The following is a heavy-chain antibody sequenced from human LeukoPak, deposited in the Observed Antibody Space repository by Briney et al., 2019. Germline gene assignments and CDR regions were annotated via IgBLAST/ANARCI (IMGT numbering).Heavy chain of an antibody. Sequence: SETLSLTCAVYGGSFGGYYWSWIRQPPGKGLEWIGEINHSGSTNYNPSLKSRVTISVDTSKNQFSLKLSSVTAADTAVYYCARAPESSTSFGYMDVWGKGTTVTVSS. CDR1: GGSFGGYY. D-gene: IGHD2-2*01. J-gene: IGHJ6*03. CDR3: ARAPESSTSFGYMDV. CDR2: INHSGST. V-gene: IGHV4-34*01.